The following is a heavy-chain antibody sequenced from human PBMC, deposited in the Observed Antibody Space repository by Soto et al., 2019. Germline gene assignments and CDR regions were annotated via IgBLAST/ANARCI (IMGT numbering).Heavy chain of an antibody. Sequence: GGSLRLSCAASGFTFSSYAMSWVRQAPGKGLEWVSSISASGGSTYYTDSVKGRFTISRDNSKSTLYLQMNSLRAEDTAVYYCAKKDCTGGSCYRPFDSWGQGTLVTVSS. J-gene: IGHJ4*02. CDR1: GFTFSSYA. V-gene: IGHV3-23*01. CDR2: ISASGGST. D-gene: IGHD2-15*01. CDR3: AKKDCTGGSCYRPFDS.